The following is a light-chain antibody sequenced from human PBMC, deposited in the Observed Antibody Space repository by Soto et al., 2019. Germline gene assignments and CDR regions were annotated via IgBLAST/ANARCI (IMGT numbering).Light chain of an antibody. J-gene: IGKJ3*01. Sequence: DIQMTQSPSSLSASVGDRVTITCRASQDISIYLAWYQQKPGKVPKPLIYAASTLQSGVPSRFSGSGSGTDFTLTISSLQPEDVATYYCQKYNNAPLITFGHGTKVDIK. CDR3: QKYNNAPLIT. CDR1: QDISIY. CDR2: AAS. V-gene: IGKV1-27*01.